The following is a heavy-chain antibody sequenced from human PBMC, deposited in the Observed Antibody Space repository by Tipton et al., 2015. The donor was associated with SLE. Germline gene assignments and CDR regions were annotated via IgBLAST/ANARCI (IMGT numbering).Heavy chain of an antibody. D-gene: IGHD5-18*01. J-gene: IGHJ6*02. Sequence: SLRLSCAASGFTFSSYAMHWVRQAPGKGLEYVSAISGNGGSTYYVDSVKGRFTISRDNSKNTLYLQVGSLRAEDMAVYYCARVVYSYGPYGMDVWGQGTTVTVSS. CDR3: ARVVYSYGPYGMDV. V-gene: IGHV3-64*02. CDR2: ISGNGGST. CDR1: GFTFSSYA.